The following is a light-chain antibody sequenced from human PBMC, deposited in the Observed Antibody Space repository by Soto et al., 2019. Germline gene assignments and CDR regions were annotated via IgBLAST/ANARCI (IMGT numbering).Light chain of an antibody. J-gene: IGKJ4*01. Sequence: EIVLTQSPGTLSLSPGERATLSCRASQSVSSSYLAWYQHKPGQAPRLLIYGASSRATGIPDRFSGSGSGTDFTLTISRLEPGDFAVYYCQHYGSSPLTFGGGTKVEIK. CDR2: GAS. V-gene: IGKV3-20*01. CDR3: QHYGSSPLT. CDR1: QSVSSSY.